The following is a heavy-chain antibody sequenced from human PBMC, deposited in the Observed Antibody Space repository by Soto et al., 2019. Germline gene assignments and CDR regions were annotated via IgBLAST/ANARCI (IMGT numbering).Heavy chain of an antibody. CDR2: ISSSSSTI. CDR1: GFTFSSYS. D-gene: IGHD1-26*01. J-gene: IGHJ4*02. V-gene: IGHV3-48*02. CDR3: ARDGGSLGY. Sequence: EVQLVESGGGLVQPGGSLRLSCAASGFTFSSYSMNWVRQAPGKGLEWVSYISSSSSTIYYADSVKGRFTISRDNAKNSLYLQMTSLGDEDTAVYYCARDGGSLGYWGQGTLVTVSS.